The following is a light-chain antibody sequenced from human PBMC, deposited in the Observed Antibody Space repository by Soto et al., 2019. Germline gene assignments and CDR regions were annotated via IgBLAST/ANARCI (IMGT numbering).Light chain of an antibody. CDR3: AAWDDSLSGRYV. CDR2: RNN. J-gene: IGLJ1*01. CDR1: SSNIGSNY. V-gene: IGLV1-47*01. Sequence: QSVLTQPPSASGTPGRRVTISCSGSSSNIGSNYVYWYQQLPGTAPKLLIYRNNQRPSGVPDRFSGSKSGTSASLAISGLRSEDEADYYCAAWDDSLSGRYVFGTGTKVTVL.